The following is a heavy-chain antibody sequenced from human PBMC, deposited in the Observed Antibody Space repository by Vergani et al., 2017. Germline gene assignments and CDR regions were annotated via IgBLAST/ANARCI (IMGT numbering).Heavy chain of an antibody. D-gene: IGHD4-17*01. CDR1: GCTFSSYA. J-gene: IGHJ4*02. CDR3: ARVAPDYGDYS. CDR2: IIPVFGTA. Sequence: QVQLVQSGAEVKKPGSSVKVSCKASGCTFSSYAISWVRQAPGQGLEWMGGIIPVFGTANYAQKLQGRVTITADESTSTAYMELSSLRSEDTAVYYCARVAPDYGDYSWGQGTLVTVSS. V-gene: IGHV1-69*01.